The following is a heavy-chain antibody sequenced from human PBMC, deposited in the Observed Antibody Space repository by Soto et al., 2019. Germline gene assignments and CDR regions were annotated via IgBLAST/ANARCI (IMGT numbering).Heavy chain of an antibody. CDR2: IYYSGST. D-gene: IGHD3-10*01. Sequence: PSETLSLTCTVSGGSISSYYWSWIRQPPGKGLEWIGYIYYSGSTNYNPSLKSRVTISVDTSKNQFSLKLSSVTAADTAVYYCARHRYGSGSSHGAFDIWGQGTMVTVSS. CDR3: ARHRYGSGSSHGAFDI. J-gene: IGHJ3*02. CDR1: GGSISSYY. V-gene: IGHV4-59*08.